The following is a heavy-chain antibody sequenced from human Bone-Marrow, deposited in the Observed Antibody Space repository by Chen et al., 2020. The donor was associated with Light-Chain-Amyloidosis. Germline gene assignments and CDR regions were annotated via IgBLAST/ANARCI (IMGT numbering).Heavy chain of an antibody. CDR3: ARDRSWVGSSGYYFDY. V-gene: IGHV1-2*02. Sequence: QVQLVQSGAEVKKPGASVTVSCKASGYSFIGYYMYWVRQAPGQGLEWMGWINPNSGGTNYAQKFQGRVTMTRDTSISTAYMELSRLRSDETAVYYCARDRSWVGSSGYYFDYLGQGTLVTVSS. J-gene: IGHJ4*02. D-gene: IGHD6-13*01. CDR2: INPNSGGT. CDR1: GYSFIGYY.